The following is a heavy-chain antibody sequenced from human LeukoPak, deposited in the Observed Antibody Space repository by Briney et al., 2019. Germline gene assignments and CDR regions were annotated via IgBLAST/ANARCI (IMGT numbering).Heavy chain of an antibody. CDR1: GFTFSSYG. CDR2: IWYDGSNK. CDR3: AASGTNGAFDI. Sequence: PGGSLRLSCAASGFTFSSYGMHWVRQATGKGLEWVAVIWYDGSNKYYADSVKGRFTISRDNSKNTLYLQMNSLRAEDTAVYYCAASGTNGAFDIWGQGTMVTVSS. D-gene: IGHD2-8*01. V-gene: IGHV3-33*01. J-gene: IGHJ3*02.